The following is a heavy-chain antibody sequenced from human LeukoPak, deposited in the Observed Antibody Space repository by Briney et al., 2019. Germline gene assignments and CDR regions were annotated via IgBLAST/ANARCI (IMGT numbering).Heavy chain of an antibody. D-gene: IGHD1-26*01. J-gene: IGHJ4*02. CDR1: GSTFSSYA. Sequence: GGSLRLSCAASGSTFSSYAMSWVRQAPGKGLEWVSAISGSGGSTYYADSVKGRFTISRDNSKNTLYLQMNSRRAEDTAVYYCAKDRGELLQILVDYWGQGTLVTVSS. V-gene: IGHV3-23*01. CDR2: ISGSGGST. CDR3: AKDRGELLQILVDY.